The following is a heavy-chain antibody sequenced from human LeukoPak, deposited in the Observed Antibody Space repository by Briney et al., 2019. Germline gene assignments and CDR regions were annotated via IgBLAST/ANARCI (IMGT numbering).Heavy chain of an antibody. D-gene: IGHD2-2*02. J-gene: IGHJ1*01. V-gene: IGHV3-23*01. CDR3: VKDGGYRSSTSCYTVPAQH. CDR2: ISGSGGST. Sequence: GASLRLSCAASGFTFNSYAMSWVRQAPGKGLEWVSAISGSGGSTYYADSVKGRFTISRDNSKYTPYLQMNSLRAEDTAVYYCVKDGGYRSSTSCYTVPAQHWGQGTLVTVSS. CDR1: GFTFNSYA.